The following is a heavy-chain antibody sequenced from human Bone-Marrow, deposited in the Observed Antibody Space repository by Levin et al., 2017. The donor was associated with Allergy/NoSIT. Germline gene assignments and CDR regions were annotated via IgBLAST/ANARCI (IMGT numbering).Heavy chain of an antibody. V-gene: IGHV1-46*01. J-gene: IGHJ5*02. D-gene: IGHD3-3*01. CDR3: ARDHPATARDFWSGYYGNWFDP. CDR2: INPSGGST. Sequence: GESLKISCKASGYTFTSYYMHWVRQAPGQGLEWMGIINPSGGSTSYAQKFQGRVTMTRDTSTSTVYMELSSLRSEDTAVYYCARDHPATARDFWSGYYGNWFDPWGQGTLVTVSS. CDR1: GYTFTSYY.